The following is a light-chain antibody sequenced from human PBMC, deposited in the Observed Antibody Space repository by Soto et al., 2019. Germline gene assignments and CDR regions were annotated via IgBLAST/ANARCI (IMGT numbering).Light chain of an antibody. J-gene: IGKJ4*01. CDR1: QSFSSSY. V-gene: IGKV3-20*01. Sequence: EIVLTQSPGTLSLSPGERATLSGMASQSFSSSYLAWYQQKPGQANRILIYETSSRATGIQDRFSGSGSQTDFTLTISGLEPEDFAVYFCQQYDSSPSTFGGGTKVDIK. CDR2: ETS. CDR3: QQYDSSPST.